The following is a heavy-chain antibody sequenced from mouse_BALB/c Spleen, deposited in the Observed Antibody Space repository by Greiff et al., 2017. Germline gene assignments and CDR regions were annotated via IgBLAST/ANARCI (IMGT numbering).Heavy chain of an antibody. V-gene: IGHV2-4-1*01. CDR1: GFSLTSYG. D-gene: IGHD1-2*01. CDR3: ARNPPLLRLYYAMDY. J-gene: IGHJ4*01. Sequence: VKLMESGPGLVQPSQSLSITCTVSGFSLTSYGVHWVRQSPGKGLEWLGVIWSGGSTDYNAAFISRLSISKDNSKSQVFFKMNSLQADDTAIYYCARNPPLLRLYYAMDYWGQGTSVTVSS. CDR2: IWSGGST.